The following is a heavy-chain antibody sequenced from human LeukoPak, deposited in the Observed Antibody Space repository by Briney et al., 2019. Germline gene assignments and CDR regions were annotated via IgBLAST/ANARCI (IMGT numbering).Heavy chain of an antibody. D-gene: IGHD5-12*01. Sequence: GESLNISCKTSGYSFTTSLIGLVRPMAEKRPEWKGFFYPGDSYTSYSPFFQAQVTTSSDKSISTAYLQWNSLKASDTAMYYCARGYSGYYDYYGMDVWGQGTSVTVSS. V-gene: IGHV5-51*01. CDR1: GYSFTTSL. CDR3: ARGYSGYYDYYGMDV. CDR2: FYPGDSYT. J-gene: IGHJ6*02.